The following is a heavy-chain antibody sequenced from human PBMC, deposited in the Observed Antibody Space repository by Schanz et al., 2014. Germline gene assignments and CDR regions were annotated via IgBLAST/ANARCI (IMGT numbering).Heavy chain of an antibody. CDR2: IRADGRMT. CDR1: GFTFSRHA. V-gene: IGHV3-30*14. CDR3: AGGKTTGLAY. Sequence: QVELVESGGGVVQPGRSLRLSCAASGFTFSRHAMHWVRQAAGKGPEWISHIRADGRMTNYAASVEGRFTISRDVAKNTLYLQMFSLRAEDMGVYYCAGGKTTGLAYWGQGTQVAVSS. J-gene: IGHJ4*02. D-gene: IGHD4-4*01.